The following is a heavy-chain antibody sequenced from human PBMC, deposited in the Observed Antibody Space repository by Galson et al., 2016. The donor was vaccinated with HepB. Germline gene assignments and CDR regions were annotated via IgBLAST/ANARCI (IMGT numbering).Heavy chain of an antibody. CDR3: AHSWVDNETLGEFDM. Sequence: SETLSLTCAVYGGSIGGYYWRWIRQTPGKGLEWIGEVYRSGTTNYNPSLKSRVTISLDMSKSQFSLRLSSVTAADTAVYYCAHSWVDNETLGEFDMWGQGTRVTVSS. CDR2: VYRSGTT. V-gene: IGHV4-34*01. J-gene: IGHJ3*02. CDR1: GGSIGGYY. D-gene: IGHD5-12*01.